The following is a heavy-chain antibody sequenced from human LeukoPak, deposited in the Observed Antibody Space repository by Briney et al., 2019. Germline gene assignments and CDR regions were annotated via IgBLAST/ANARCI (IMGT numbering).Heavy chain of an antibody. Sequence: SETLSLTCAVYGGSFSGYYWSWIRQPPGKGLEWIGEINHSGSTNYNPSLKSRVTISVDTSKNQFSLKLSSVTAADTAVYYCARMTTVTTSYYYGMDVWGQGITVTVSS. CDR1: GGSFSGYY. CDR3: ARMTTVTTSYYYGMDV. D-gene: IGHD4-17*01. J-gene: IGHJ6*02. V-gene: IGHV4-34*01. CDR2: INHSGST.